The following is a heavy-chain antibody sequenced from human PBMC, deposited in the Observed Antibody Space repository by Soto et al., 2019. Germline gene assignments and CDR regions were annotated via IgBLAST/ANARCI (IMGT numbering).Heavy chain of an antibody. CDR1: GGSISSSSYY. D-gene: IGHD3-10*01. J-gene: IGHJ6*03. CDR2: IYYSGST. Sequence: PSETLSLTCTVSGGSISSSSYYWGWIRQPPGKGLEWIGSIYYSGSTYYNPSLKSRVTISVDTSKNQFSLKLSSVTAADTAVYYCARGNLPYYYYYMDVWGKGTTVTVSS. V-gene: IGHV4-39*07. CDR3: ARGNLPYYYYYMDV.